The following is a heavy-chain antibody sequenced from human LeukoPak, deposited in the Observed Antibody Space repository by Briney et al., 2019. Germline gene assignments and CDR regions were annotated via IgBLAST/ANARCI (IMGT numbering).Heavy chain of an antibody. D-gene: IGHD3-3*01. CDR1: GYTFTSYG. CDR3: ARQSITIFGVVIPYFDY. Sequence: ASVKVSCKASGYTFTSYGISWVRQAPGQGLEWMGWISAYNGNTNYAQKLQGRVTMTTDTSTSIAYMELRSLRSDDTAVYYCARQSITIFGVVIPYFDYWGQGTLVTVSS. V-gene: IGHV1-18*01. J-gene: IGHJ4*02. CDR2: ISAYNGNT.